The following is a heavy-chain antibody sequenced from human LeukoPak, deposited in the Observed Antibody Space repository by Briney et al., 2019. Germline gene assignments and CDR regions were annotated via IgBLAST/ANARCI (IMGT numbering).Heavy chain of an antibody. Sequence: SETLSLTCTVSGGSISSGGYYWSWIRQHPGKGLEWIGYIYYSGSTYYNPSLKSRVTISVDTSKNQFSLKLGSVTAADTAVYYCARVGFLERTRFDPWGQGTLVTVSS. CDR2: IYYSGST. J-gene: IGHJ5*02. CDR3: ARVGFLERTRFDP. V-gene: IGHV4-31*03. CDR1: GGSISSGGYY. D-gene: IGHD3-3*02.